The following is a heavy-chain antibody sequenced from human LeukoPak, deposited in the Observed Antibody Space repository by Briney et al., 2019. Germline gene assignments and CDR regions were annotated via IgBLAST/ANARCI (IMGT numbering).Heavy chain of an antibody. CDR2: IYHTGST. Sequence: PSETLSLTCTVSGASISSYYWTWIRQPPGKGLEWIGYIYHTGSTNYNPSLNSRVTISLDTSKNQFSLKLRSVTAADTAVYYCASSSRRADYWGQGTLVTVSS. CDR3: ASSSRRADY. CDR1: GASISSYY. V-gene: IGHV4-59*01. J-gene: IGHJ4*02.